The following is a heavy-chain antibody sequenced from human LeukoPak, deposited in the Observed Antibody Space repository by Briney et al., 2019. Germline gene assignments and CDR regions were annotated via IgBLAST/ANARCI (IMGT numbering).Heavy chain of an antibody. V-gene: IGHV3-21*01. Sequence: GGSLRLSCAASGFTFSSYSMNWVRQAPGKGLEWVSSISSSSSYIYYADSVKGRFTISRDNAKNSLYLQMNSLRAEDTAVYYCARVSWGSTGFDYWGQGTLVTVSS. CDR2: ISSSSSYI. CDR1: GFTFSSYS. D-gene: IGHD3-16*01. CDR3: ARVSWGSTGFDY. J-gene: IGHJ4*02.